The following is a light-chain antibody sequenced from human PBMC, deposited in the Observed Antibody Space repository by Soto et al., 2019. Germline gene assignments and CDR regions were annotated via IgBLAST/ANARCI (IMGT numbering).Light chain of an antibody. V-gene: IGLV2-23*01. J-gene: IGLJ2*01. Sequence: QSALTQPAAASGSPGQSITFSCTGTTSFVGSYNRVSWYQVHPGKAPKLMIYEGNKRPSGVSNRFSGSTSANTASLTISGLQAEDEADYYCGSFVGSASLGFGGGTKVTVL. CDR2: EGN. CDR3: GSFVGSASLG. CDR1: TSFVGSYNR.